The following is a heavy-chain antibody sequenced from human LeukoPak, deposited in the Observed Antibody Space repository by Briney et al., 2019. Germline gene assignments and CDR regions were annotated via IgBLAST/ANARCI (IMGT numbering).Heavy chain of an antibody. CDR3: ATYSGYYYY. Sequence: GGSVTVSCKVSGYTLTELARHWLRQAPGGEGEGMGGFYPEDGETVYAQKFQGRVTMTEDTSTDTAYMELSSLSSEDTAVYFCATYSGYYYYWGQGTLVTVSS. CDR2: FYPEDGET. D-gene: IGHD3-3*01. J-gene: IGHJ4*02. V-gene: IGHV1-24*01. CDR1: GYTLTELA.